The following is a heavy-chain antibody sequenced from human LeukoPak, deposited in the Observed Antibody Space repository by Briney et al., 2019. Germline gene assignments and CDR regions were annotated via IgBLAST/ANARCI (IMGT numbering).Heavy chain of an antibody. V-gene: IGHV1-69*05. CDR2: IIPIFGTA. D-gene: IGHD4-17*01. J-gene: IGHJ6*03. Sequence: ASGKGSCKASGGTFSSYAISWVRQAPGQGLERMGGIIPIFGTANYAQKFQGRVTITTDESTSTAYMELSSLRSEDTAVYYCARGDYVNPQYYYYYMDVWGKGTTVTVSS. CDR1: GGTFSSYA. CDR3: ARGDYVNPQYYYYYMDV.